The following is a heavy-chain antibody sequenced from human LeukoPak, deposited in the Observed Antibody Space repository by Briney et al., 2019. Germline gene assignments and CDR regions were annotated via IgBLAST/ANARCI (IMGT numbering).Heavy chain of an antibody. CDR2: ISPDGSTT. D-gene: IGHD7-27*01. CDR3: ARDMWGTFDY. Sequence: GGSLRLSCAASGFTLSAFWMHWVRQAPGTGPVWVSRISPDGSTTNYADSVKGRFTISRDNAKNTLYLQISSLRAEDTAVYYCARDMWGTFDYWGQGTLVNVSS. CDR1: GFTLSAFW. V-gene: IGHV3-74*01. J-gene: IGHJ4*02.